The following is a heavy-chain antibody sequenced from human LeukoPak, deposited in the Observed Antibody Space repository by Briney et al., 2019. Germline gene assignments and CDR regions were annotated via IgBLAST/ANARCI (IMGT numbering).Heavy chain of an antibody. J-gene: IGHJ3*01. CDR3: AKDFVRGTLTGAFDV. Sequence: GGSLRLSCSASGFSFRSFTMHWVRQAPGKGLEWVSGISDSDADTHYADSVRGRFTISRDNSKNTVYLQMSSLRVEDTALYYCAKDFVRGTLTGAFDVWGRGAMVTVST. CDR2: ISDSDADT. CDR1: GFSFRSFT. D-gene: IGHD3-10*01. V-gene: IGHV3-23*01.